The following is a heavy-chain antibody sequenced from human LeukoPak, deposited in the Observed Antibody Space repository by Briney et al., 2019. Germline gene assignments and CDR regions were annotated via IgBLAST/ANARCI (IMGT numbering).Heavy chain of an antibody. J-gene: IGHJ4*02. V-gene: IGHV4-39*07. D-gene: IGHD1-26*01. CDR3: ATLGNGRTFDN. Sequence: SETLSLTCTVSGGSISSSNYYWGCIRQPPGKGLEWIGSIYYSGATFYNPSLKSRVTISINTSKNQFSLKLSSVTAADMAVYYCATLGNGRTFDNWGQGTLVTVSS. CDR1: GGSISSSNYY. CDR2: IYYSGAT.